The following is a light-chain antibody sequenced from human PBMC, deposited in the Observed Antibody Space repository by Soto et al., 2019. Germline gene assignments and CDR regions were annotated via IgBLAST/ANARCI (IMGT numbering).Light chain of an antibody. Sequence: QAVVTQEPSLTVSPGGTVTLTCGSSTGVVTSGHYPYWFQQKPGQAPRTLIYDTNKKHSWTPARFSGSLLGGKGALTLSGAQPEDEAEYYCLLFYSGARVFGGGTKVTVL. CDR2: DTN. CDR3: LLFYSGARV. CDR1: TGVVTSGHY. V-gene: IGLV7-46*01. J-gene: IGLJ2*01.